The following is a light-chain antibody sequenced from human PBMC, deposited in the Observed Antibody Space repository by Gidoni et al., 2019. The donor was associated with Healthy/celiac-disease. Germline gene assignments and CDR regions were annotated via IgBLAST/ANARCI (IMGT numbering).Light chain of an antibody. CDR3: QQSYSTPQT. J-gene: IGKJ1*01. CDR2: AAS. V-gene: IGKV1-39*01. CDR1: QSSSSS. Sequence: DIQMTQSPTSLSASVGDRVTITCRASQSSSSSLNWYQQNPGKAPKLLLYAASSLQSGVASRFSGSGAGTDFTLTISSLQPEDFVTYYYQQSYSTPQTFGQGTKVEIK.